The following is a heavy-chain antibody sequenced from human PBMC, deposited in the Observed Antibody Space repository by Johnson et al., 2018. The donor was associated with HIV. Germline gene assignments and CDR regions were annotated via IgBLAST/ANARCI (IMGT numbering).Heavy chain of an antibody. D-gene: IGHD6-19*01. V-gene: IGHV3-64*01. CDR1: GFTFSSYA. CDR2: ISSNGDST. Sequence: VQLVESGGGLVQPGGSLRLSCAASGFTFSSYAMHWVRQAPGKGLEYVSAISSNGDSTYYANSVKGRFTISRDNSKNTLYLHMNSLRAEDTAVYYCARDQSNGWNRGAFDIWGQGTMVTVSS. J-gene: IGHJ3*02. CDR3: ARDQSNGWNRGAFDI.